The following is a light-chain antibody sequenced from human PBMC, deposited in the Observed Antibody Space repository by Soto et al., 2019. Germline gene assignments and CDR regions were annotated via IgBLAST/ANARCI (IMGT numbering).Light chain of an antibody. CDR2: WDG. CDR3: AALDDSLSGVV. J-gene: IGLJ3*02. V-gene: IGLV1-47*01. CDR1: SSNVGSNY. Sequence: QSVLTQPPSASGTPGQRVTISCSGSSSNVGSNYVYWYQQVPGTAPILLMHWDGQRPSGVPDRFSGSKSGTSASLAISGLRSENEADYYCAALDDSLSGVVFGVGTQLTVL.